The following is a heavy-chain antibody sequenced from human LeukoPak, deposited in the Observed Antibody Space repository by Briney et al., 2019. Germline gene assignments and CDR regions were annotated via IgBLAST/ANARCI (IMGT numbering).Heavy chain of an antibody. CDR2: IKKDGSEK. CDR1: GFTFSSYW. Sequence: PGGSLRLSCAASGFTFSSYWMSWVRQAPGKGLEWVSNIKKDGSEKYYVDSVKGRFTISRDNAKNSLYLQMNSLRAAYTAVYYYARDLGRSSGSARFDPWGQGTLVTVSS. D-gene: IGHD6-19*01. J-gene: IGHJ5*02. V-gene: IGHV3-7*01. CDR3: ARDLGRSSGSARFDP.